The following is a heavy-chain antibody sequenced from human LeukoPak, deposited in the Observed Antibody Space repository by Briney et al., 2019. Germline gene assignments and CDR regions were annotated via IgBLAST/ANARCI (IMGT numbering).Heavy chain of an antibody. J-gene: IGHJ4*02. Sequence: SETLSLTCAVYGGSFSGYYWSWIRQPPGKGLEWIGEINHSGSTNYNPSLKSRVTISVDTSKNQCSLKLSSVTAADTAVYYCARGIWYCSSTSCYQFDYWGQGTLVTVSS. V-gene: IGHV4-34*01. CDR1: GGSFSGYY. CDR3: ARGIWYCSSTSCYQFDY. CDR2: INHSGST. D-gene: IGHD2-2*01.